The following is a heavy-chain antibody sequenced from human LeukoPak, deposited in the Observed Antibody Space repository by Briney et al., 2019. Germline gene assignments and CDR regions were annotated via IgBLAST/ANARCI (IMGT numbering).Heavy chain of an antibody. V-gene: IGHV3-23*01. CDR1: GFSFGSYA. CDR3: AKAPPGIAVPH. D-gene: IGHD6-19*01. CDR2: ISGSGGST. Sequence: GGSLRLSCAASGFSFGSYALSWVRQAPGKGLEWVSAISGSGGSTYYADSVKGRFTISRDNSKNTLYLQMNSLRAEDTAVYYCAKAPPGIAVPHWGQGTLVTVSS. J-gene: IGHJ4*02.